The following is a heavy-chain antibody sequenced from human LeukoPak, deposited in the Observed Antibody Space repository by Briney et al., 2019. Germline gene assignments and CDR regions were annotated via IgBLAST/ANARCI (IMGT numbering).Heavy chain of an antibody. CDR2: IYYSGST. Sequence: SETLSLTCTVSGGSISSSSYYWGWIRQPPGKGLEWIGSIYYSGSTYYNPSLKSRVTISVDTSKNQFSLKLSSVTAADTAVYYCATFAGGNYYDSSGWGQGTLVTVSS. D-gene: IGHD3-22*01. V-gene: IGHV4-39*01. CDR1: GGSISSSSYY. J-gene: IGHJ4*02. CDR3: ATFAGGNYYDSSG.